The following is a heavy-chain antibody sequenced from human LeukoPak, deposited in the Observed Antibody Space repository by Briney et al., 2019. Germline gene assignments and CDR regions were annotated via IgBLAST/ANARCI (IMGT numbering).Heavy chain of an antibody. CDR2: INSDGSGT. CDR1: GFTFNVRW. D-gene: IGHD6-19*01. J-gene: IGHJ4*02. V-gene: IGHV3-74*01. CDR3: ARGGSGWFFDY. Sequence: GGSLRLSCAASGFTFNVRWMHWVRQAPGKGLVWFSRINSDGSGTSHAASVKGRFTISRDNAKNSLYLQMNSLRAEDTAVYYCARGGSGWFFDYWGQGTLVTVSS.